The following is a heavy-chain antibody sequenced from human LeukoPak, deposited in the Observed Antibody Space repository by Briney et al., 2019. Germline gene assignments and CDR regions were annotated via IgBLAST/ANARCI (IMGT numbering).Heavy chain of an antibody. CDR2: INPNSGGT. CDR1: GYTFTGYY. CDR3: ARDSSPLGLPIKY. D-gene: IGHD3-16*01. J-gene: IGHJ4*02. V-gene: IGHV1-2*02. Sequence: GASVKVSCKASGYTFTGYYMHWVRQAPGQGLEWMGWINPNSGGTNYAQKFQGRVTMTRDTSIGTAYMELSRLRSDDTAVYYCARDSSPLGLPIKYWGQGTLVTVSS.